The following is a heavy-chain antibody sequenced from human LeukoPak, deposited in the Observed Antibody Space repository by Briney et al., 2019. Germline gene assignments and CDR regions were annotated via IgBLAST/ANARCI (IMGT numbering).Heavy chain of an antibody. V-gene: IGHV1-18*01. D-gene: IGHD3-16*02. J-gene: IGHJ3*02. CDR2: ISGYKGNT. CDR3: AGKSYVWGSYRSDDAFDI. CDR1: GYTFIRYG. Sequence: ASVNVSCKASGYTFIRYGISWLRQAPGQGLEWMGWISGYKGNTNYAQKLQGRVTMTTDTSTSTAYMEVRSLRSDDTAVYYCAGKSYVWGSYRSDDAFDIWGQGTMVTVSS.